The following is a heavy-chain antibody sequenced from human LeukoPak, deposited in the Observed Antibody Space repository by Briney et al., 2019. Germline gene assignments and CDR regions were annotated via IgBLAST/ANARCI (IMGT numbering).Heavy chain of an antibody. D-gene: IGHD3-22*01. J-gene: IGHJ4*02. CDR2: ISSSSSTI. V-gene: IGHV3-48*02. Sequence: GGSLRLSCAASGFTFSSYAMSWVRQAPGKGLEWVSYISSSSSTIYYADSVKGRFTISRDNAKNSLYLQMNSLRDEDTAVYYCARPNYYDSSGLDYWGQGTLVTVSS. CDR1: GFTFSSYA. CDR3: ARPNYYDSSGLDY.